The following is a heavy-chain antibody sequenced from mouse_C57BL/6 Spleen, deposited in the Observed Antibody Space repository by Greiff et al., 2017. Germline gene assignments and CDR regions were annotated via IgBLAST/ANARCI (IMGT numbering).Heavy chain of an antibody. CDR1: GYTFTDYY. Sequence: EVQLQQSGPVLVKPGASVKMSCKASGYTFTDYYMNWVQQSPGKSLEWIGVINPYNGGTSYNQKFKGKATLTVDKSSSTAYMELNSLTSEDSAVYYCARGDSSGYVGYAMDYWGQGTSVTVSS. CDR3: ARGDSSGYVGYAMDY. V-gene: IGHV1-19*01. J-gene: IGHJ4*01. CDR2: INPYNGGT. D-gene: IGHD3-2*02.